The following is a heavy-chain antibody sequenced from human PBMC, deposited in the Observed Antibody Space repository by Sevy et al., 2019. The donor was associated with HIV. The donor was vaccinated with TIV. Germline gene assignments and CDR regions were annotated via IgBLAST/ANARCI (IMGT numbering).Heavy chain of an antibody. CDR1: GGYFSGYY. D-gene: IGHD4-17*01. CDR3: ARATGPRFDYGDPYAFDI. V-gene: IGHV4-34*01. J-gene: IGHJ3*02. CDR2: INHSGST. Sequence: SETLSLTCAVYGGYFSGYYWSWIRQPPGKGLEWIGEINHSGSTNYNPSLKSRVTISVDTSKNQFYLKLSSVTAADTAVYYCARATGPRFDYGDPYAFDIWGQGTMFTVSS.